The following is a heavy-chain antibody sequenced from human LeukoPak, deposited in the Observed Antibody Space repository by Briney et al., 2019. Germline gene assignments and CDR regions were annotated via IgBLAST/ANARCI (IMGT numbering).Heavy chain of an antibody. Sequence: GASVTVSSKPSGYTFTRYYMHWVRQAPGQGLEWMGWINPNSGVTDYAQKFQGRVTMTRDTSVSTAYMEVSSLRSDDTAVYYCGRDFGRAYGDKFDYWGQGTLVTVSS. CDR3: GRDFGRAYGDKFDY. J-gene: IGHJ4*02. CDR2: INPNSGVT. D-gene: IGHD4-17*01. CDR1: GYTFTRYY. V-gene: IGHV1-2*02.